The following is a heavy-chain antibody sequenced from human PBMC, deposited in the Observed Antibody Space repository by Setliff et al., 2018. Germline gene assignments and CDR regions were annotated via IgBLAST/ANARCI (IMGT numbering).Heavy chain of an antibody. Sequence: SVKVSCKSSGGTFNSYAIRWVRQAPAQGLGWMGGIIPIFGSANYARMFLARATVTAVESTSTAYMELSSLRSEETTVYYCARGSVEYSRGWYYFDNWAQGTLVTVSS. D-gene: IGHD6-19*01. CDR3: ARGSVEYSRGWYYFDN. J-gene: IGHJ4*02. V-gene: IGHV1-69*13. CDR1: GGTFNSYA. CDR2: IIPIFGSA.